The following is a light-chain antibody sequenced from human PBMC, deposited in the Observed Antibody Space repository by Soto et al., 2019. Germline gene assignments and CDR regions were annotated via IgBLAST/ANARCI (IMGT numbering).Light chain of an antibody. V-gene: IGKV3-20*01. CDR3: QQYGSSRFT. CDR2: GAS. CDR1: QSISSSY. Sequence: EIVLTQSPGTLSLSPGERATLSCRASQSISSSYLAWYQQKPGQAPRLLVYGASSRATGLQDRFSGSGSGTDCTLTISRLAPEDFAEYYCQQYGSSRFTFGPGTKVDIK. J-gene: IGKJ3*01.